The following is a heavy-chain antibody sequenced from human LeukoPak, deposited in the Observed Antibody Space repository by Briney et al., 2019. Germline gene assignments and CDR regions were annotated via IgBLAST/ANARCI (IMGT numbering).Heavy chain of an antibody. Sequence: PSETLSLTCTVSGGSISSGAYYWSWIRQHPGKGLERFGYIYYSGSTYYNPSHKSRVTISVDTSKNQFSLKLSSLTAADTAVYYCARGDFADYLTINYFDYWGQGTLVTVSS. CDR1: GGSISSGAYY. V-gene: IGHV4-31*03. CDR2: IYYSGST. D-gene: IGHD4-11*01. J-gene: IGHJ4*02. CDR3: ARGDFADYLTINYFDY.